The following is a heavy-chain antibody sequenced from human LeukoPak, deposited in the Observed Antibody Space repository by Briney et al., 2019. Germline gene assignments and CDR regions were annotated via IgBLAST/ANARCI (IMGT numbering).Heavy chain of an antibody. CDR1: GFTFSSYA. Sequence: PGGSLRLSCAASGFTFSSYAMSWVRQAPGKGLEWVSAISSSGGSTYYADSVKGRFTISRDNSKNTLYLQMNSLRAEDTAVYYCATVYCSGGSCNWGQGTLVTVSS. D-gene: IGHD2-15*01. CDR3: ATVYCSGGSCN. V-gene: IGHV3-23*01. J-gene: IGHJ4*02. CDR2: ISSSGGST.